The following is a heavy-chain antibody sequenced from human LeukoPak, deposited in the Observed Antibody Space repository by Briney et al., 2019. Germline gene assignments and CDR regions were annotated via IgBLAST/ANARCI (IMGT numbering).Heavy chain of an antibody. CDR2: IYYSGSP. CDR1: GGSISSYY. CDR3: ARGGYRDAFDI. D-gene: IGHD5-18*01. V-gene: IGHV4-59*08. Sequence: PSETLSLTCTASGGSISSYYWSWIRQPPGKGLEWIGYIYYSGSPNYNPSLKSRVTISVDTSKNQFSLKLSSVTAAGTAVYYCARGGYRDAFDIWGQGTMVTVSS. J-gene: IGHJ3*02.